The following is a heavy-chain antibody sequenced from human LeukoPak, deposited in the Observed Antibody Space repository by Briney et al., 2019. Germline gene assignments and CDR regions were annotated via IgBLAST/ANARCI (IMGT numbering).Heavy chain of an antibody. CDR2: IKKDGSEK. J-gene: IGHJ4*02. Sequence: GGSLRLSCAASGFTFSSYWMSWVRQAPGKGLEWVANIKKDGSEKYYVDSAKGRFTISRDNAKTSLYLQMNSLRAEDTAVYYCARDLSGVTGYTYGRGIDYWGQGTLVTVSS. CDR3: ARDLSGVTGYTYGRGIDY. D-gene: IGHD5-18*01. V-gene: IGHV3-7*01. CDR1: GFTFSSYW.